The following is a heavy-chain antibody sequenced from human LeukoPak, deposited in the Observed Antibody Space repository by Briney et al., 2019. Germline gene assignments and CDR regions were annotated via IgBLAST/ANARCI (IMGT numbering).Heavy chain of an antibody. V-gene: IGHV3-30*04. J-gene: IGHJ4*02. CDR1: GFAFSRYA. D-gene: IGHD5-18*01. CDR3: ARVVTGMDCDY. Sequence: GGSLRLSCAASGFAFSRYAMHWVRQAPGKGLEWVAGISYDGSEKHYADSVRGRFTISRDNAQNTLYVQINSLRAEDTAVYYCARVVTGMDCDYWGQGTLITVSS. CDR2: ISYDGSEK.